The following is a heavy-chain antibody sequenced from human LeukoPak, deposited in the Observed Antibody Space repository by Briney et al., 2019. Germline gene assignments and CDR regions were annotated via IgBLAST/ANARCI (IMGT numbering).Heavy chain of an antibody. J-gene: IGHJ3*02. CDR2: IYYSGST. D-gene: IGHD6-13*01. CDR3: ARGRQAAAGTNAFDI. CDR1: GGSISSSSYY. V-gene: IGHV4-39*07. Sequence: PSETLSLTCTVSGGSISSSSYYWGWVRQPPGKGLEWIGSIYYSGSTYYNPSLKSRVTISVDTSKNQFSLKLSSVTAADTAVYYCARGRQAAAGTNAFDIWGQGTMVTVSS.